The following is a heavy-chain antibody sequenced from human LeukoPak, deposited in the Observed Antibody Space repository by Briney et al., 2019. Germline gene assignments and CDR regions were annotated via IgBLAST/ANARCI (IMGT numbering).Heavy chain of an antibody. CDR3: ARDKDPSNSGLDAFDI. D-gene: IGHD3-10*01. Sequence: GGALRLSCAASGFTFSSYAMHWVRQAPGKGLEWVAVISYDGSNKYYADSVKGRFTISRDNSKNTLYLQMNSLRAEDTAVYYCARDKDPSNSGLDAFDIWGQGTMVTVSS. V-gene: IGHV3-30-3*01. J-gene: IGHJ3*02. CDR1: GFTFSSYA. CDR2: ISYDGSNK.